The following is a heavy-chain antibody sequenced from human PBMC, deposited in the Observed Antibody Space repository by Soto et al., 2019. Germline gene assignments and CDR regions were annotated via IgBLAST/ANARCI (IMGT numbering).Heavy chain of an antibody. V-gene: IGHV4-31*03. CDR1: GDSISSGGHY. J-gene: IGHJ4*02. CDR2: ISYSGIT. CDR3: GRVGHYDDYGRNWIDY. D-gene: IGHD4-17*01. Sequence: SETLSLTCSVSGDSISSGGHYWGWIRQHPGKGLEWIGYISYSGITYYAPSLGSRLTISVDTSRNQFSLKLTSVTAADTAVYYCGRVGHYDDYGRNWIDYWGQGTLVTVSS.